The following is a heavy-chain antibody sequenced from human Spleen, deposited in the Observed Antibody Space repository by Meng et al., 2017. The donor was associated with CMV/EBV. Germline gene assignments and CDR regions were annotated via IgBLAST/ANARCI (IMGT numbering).Heavy chain of an antibody. D-gene: IGHD3-10*01. Sequence: QVRLGAAGGVVVHLGSALGFSCAADGFTFSSYAMHWVRQGPDKGLEWVAVISYDGSNKYYADSVKGRFTISRDNSKNTLYLQMNSLRAEDTAVYYCASVGITMVRGIPDWGQGTLVTVSS. CDR1: GFTFSSYA. CDR3: ASVGITMVRGIPD. J-gene: IGHJ4*02. V-gene: IGHV3-30-3*01. CDR2: ISYDGSNK.